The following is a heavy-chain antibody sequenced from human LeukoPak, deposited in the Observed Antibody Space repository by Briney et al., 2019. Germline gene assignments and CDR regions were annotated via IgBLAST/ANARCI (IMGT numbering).Heavy chain of an antibody. CDR3: ARAGALKYGSGWTTFDC. V-gene: IGHV4-61*02. Sequence: TLSLTCTVSGDSISRGNYYWSWIRQPAGQELEWIGRVFTSGSTDYNPSLKSRVTISLDTSKNQFSLNLNSVTAADTAVYYCARAGALKYGSGWTTFDCWGQGTLVTVSS. D-gene: IGHD6-19*01. J-gene: IGHJ4*02. CDR1: GDSISRGNYY. CDR2: VFTSGST.